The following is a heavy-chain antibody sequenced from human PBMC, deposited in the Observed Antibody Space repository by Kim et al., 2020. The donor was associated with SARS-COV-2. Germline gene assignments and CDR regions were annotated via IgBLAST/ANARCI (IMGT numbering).Heavy chain of an antibody. CDR2: IYSGGST. D-gene: IGHD3-10*01. J-gene: IGHJ6*02. V-gene: IGHV3-53*01. CDR3: ARDLGDYGMDV. CDR1: GVTVSSNY. Sequence: GGSLRLSCAVSGVTVSSNYMSWVRQAPGKGLEWVSVIYSGGSTYYADSVKGRFTISRDNSKNTLYLQMNSLRAEDTAVYYCARDLGDYGMDVWGQGTTVTVSS.